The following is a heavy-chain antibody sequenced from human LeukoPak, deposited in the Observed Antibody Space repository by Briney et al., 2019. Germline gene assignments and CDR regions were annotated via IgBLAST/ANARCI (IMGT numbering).Heavy chain of an antibody. V-gene: IGHV1-2*02. CDR3: ASQSIVGAPEDAFDI. Sequence: ASVKVSCKASGYTFTSYGISWVRQAPGQGLEWMGWINPNSGGTNYAQKFQGRVTMTRDTSISTAYMELSRLRSDDTAVYYCASQSIVGAPEDAFDIWGQGTMVTVSS. CDR2: INPNSGGT. J-gene: IGHJ3*02. CDR1: GYTFTSYG. D-gene: IGHD1-26*01.